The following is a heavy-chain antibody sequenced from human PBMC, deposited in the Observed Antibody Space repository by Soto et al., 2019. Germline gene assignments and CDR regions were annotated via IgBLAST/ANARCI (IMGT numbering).Heavy chain of an antibody. Sequence: QVQLQESGPGRVKPSETLSLTCTASGGSISPYYWSWIRQPPGEGMEWLGYIYYSGYTNYNPSLKSRLTISVDTSKNQFSLMLSSVTAADKAVYFCARLIRDASGSYRLDYWGRGTLVPVSS. CDR3: ARLIRDASGSYRLDY. J-gene: IGHJ4*02. CDR2: IYYSGYT. V-gene: IGHV4-59*08. CDR1: GGSISPYY. D-gene: IGHD3-10*01.